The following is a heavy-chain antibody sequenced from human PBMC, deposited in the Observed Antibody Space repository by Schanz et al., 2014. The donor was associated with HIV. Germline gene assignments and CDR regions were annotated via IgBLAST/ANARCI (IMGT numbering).Heavy chain of an antibody. D-gene: IGHD6-13*01. Sequence: QVQLVESGGGVVQPGRSLRLSCAASGFTFSNYGMHWVRQAPGKGLEWGAFIWYDGSNKYYADSVKGRFTISRDNSKNTLYLQMNSLRAEDTAVYYCAREYYSRNWNWFDPWGQGTLVTVSS. CDR1: GFTFSNYG. CDR3: AREYYSRNWNWFDP. V-gene: IGHV3-33*01. J-gene: IGHJ5*02. CDR2: IWYDGSNK.